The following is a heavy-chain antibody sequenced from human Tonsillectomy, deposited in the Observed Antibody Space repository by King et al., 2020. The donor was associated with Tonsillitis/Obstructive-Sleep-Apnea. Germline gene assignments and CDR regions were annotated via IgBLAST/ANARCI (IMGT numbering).Heavy chain of an antibody. V-gene: IGHV3-15*01. CDR1: GFTLSNAW. Sequence: VQLVESGGGLVQPGGSLRLSCEASGFTLSNAWRTWVRQAPGKGVEWVGRIKSETYGGTADYAEPVKGRFTISRDDSKNTLHLQMNSLKTEDTAVYYCARMGLGTFDYWGQGTLVTVSS. D-gene: IGHD2-8*01. CDR2: IKSETYGGTA. CDR3: ARMGLGTFDY. J-gene: IGHJ4*02.